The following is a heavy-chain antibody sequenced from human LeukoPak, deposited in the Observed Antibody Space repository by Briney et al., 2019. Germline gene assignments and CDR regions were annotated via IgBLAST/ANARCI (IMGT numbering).Heavy chain of an antibody. V-gene: IGHV3-30*18. Sequence: GGSLRLSCAASGFTFSSYGMHWVRQAPGKGLEWVAVISYDGSNKYYADSVKGRFTISGDNSKNTLYLQMNSLRAEDTAVYYCAKFPGDYYGSGLIDYWGQGTLVTVSS. CDR2: ISYDGSNK. D-gene: IGHD3-10*01. CDR1: GFTFSSYG. CDR3: AKFPGDYYGSGLIDY. J-gene: IGHJ4*02.